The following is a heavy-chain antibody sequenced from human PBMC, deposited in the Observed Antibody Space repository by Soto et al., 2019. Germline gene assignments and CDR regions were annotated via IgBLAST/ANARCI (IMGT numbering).Heavy chain of an antibody. CDR2: IISFFTTA. J-gene: IGHJ5*02. CDR1: GGTFSTYG. Sequence: RASVKVSCKASGGTFSTYGITWVRQAPGQGLEWMGGIISFFTTANYAQKFQGRVTITADESTSTVYMELSGLTSEDTAVYYCARDPVVVPAAKSWFDPWGQGTLVTVSS. D-gene: IGHD2-2*01. CDR3: ARDPVVVPAAKSWFDP. V-gene: IGHV1-69*13.